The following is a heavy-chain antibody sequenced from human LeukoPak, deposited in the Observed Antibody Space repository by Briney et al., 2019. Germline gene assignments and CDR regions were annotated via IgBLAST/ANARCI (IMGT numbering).Heavy chain of an antibody. J-gene: IGHJ5*02. CDR1: GFTFSSYA. CDR3: ARDLGNSGSPNWFDP. Sequence: RGSLILSCAASGFTFSSYAMNWVRQAPGKGLEWLSYISSGSLTIHYADSVKGRFTISRDNGKNSVHLQIDTLTDEDTAVYYCARDLGNSGSPNWFDPWGQGTLVTVSS. V-gene: IGHV3-48*02. CDR2: ISSGSLTI. D-gene: IGHD3-10*01.